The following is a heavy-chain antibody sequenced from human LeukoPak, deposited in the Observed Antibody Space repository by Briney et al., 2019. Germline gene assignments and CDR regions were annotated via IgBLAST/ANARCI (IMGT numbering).Heavy chain of an antibody. Sequence: ASVKVSCKASGYTFTSYEINWVRQATGQGLEWLGWMNPNSGNTGSAEKFQGRVTMTRNTSISTAYMELSSLRSEDTAVYYCARDNLARAVTTDYWGQGTLVTVSS. CDR3: ARDNLARAVTTDY. V-gene: IGHV1-8*01. D-gene: IGHD4-17*01. J-gene: IGHJ4*02. CDR1: GYTFTSYE. CDR2: MNPNSGNT.